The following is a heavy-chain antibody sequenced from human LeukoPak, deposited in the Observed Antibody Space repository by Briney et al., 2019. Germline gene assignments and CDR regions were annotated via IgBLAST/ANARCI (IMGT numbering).Heavy chain of an antibody. D-gene: IGHD4-23*01. CDR1: GFTFSSCG. CDR2: ISRSSSHI. V-gene: IGHV3-21*01. J-gene: IGHJ4*02. Sequence: PGGSLRLSCAASGFTFSSCGMNWVRQAPGKGLEWVSSISRSSSHIYYADSVKGRFTISRDNAKNSLYLQMNSLRAEDTAVYYCARAGDYGGSGFDYWGQGTLVNVSS. CDR3: ARAGDYGGSGFDY.